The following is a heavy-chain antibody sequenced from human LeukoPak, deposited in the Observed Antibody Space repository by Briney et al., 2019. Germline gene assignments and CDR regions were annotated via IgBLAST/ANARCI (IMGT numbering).Heavy chain of an antibody. CDR2: IYYSGST. CDR1: GGSISSSSYY. Sequence: SETLSLTCTVSGGSISSSSYYWGWIRQPPGKGLEWIGSIYYSGSTYYNPSLKSRVTISVDTSKNQFSLKLSSVTAADTAVYYCARDRWQSDGYSQRYYYYYMDVWGKGTTVTVSS. J-gene: IGHJ6*03. CDR3: ARDRWQSDGYSQRYYYYYMDV. D-gene: IGHD5-24*01. V-gene: IGHV4-39*07.